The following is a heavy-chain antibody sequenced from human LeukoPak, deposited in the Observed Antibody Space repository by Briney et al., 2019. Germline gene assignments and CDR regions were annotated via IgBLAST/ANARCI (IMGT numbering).Heavy chain of an antibody. D-gene: IGHD2-21*02. J-gene: IGHJ4*02. Sequence: PSQTLSLTCAVSGGSISSGGYSWSWLRQPPGTGLEWIGYIYHSGSTYYNPSLKSRVTISVDRSKNQFSLKLSSVTAADTAVYYCARGREYCGGDCYYFDYWGQGTLVTVSS. CDR3: ARGREYCGGDCYYFDY. CDR2: IYHSGST. V-gene: IGHV4-30-2*01. CDR1: GGSISSGGYS.